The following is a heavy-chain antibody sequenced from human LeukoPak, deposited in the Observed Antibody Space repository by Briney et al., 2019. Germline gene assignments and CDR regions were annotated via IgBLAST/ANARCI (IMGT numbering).Heavy chain of an antibody. Sequence: GGSLRLSCSASGFAFSGFAMGWVRQAPGKGLEWVANIRQDGSDKYYVDSVKGRFTISRDNAKNSLYLQMNSLRAEDTAVYYCARDYYGSGRTHGMDVWGQGTTVTVSS. J-gene: IGHJ6*02. D-gene: IGHD3-10*01. CDR3: ARDYYGSGRTHGMDV. CDR1: GFAFSGFA. CDR2: IRQDGSDK. V-gene: IGHV3-7*01.